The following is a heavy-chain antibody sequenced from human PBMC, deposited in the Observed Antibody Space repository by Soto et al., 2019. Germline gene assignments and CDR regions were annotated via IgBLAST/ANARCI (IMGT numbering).Heavy chain of an antibody. D-gene: IGHD4-17*01. J-gene: IGHJ6*03. CDR2: ISYSGIT. CDR1: GGSISSYYY. Sequence: SETLSLTCTVSGGSISSYYYWSWIRQPPGKGLEWIGYISYSGITNYNPSLKSRVTISIDTSKNQFSLKLSSVTAADTAIYYCATTTASGYMDVWGKGTTVTVSS. V-gene: IGHV4-59*08. CDR3: ATTTASGYMDV.